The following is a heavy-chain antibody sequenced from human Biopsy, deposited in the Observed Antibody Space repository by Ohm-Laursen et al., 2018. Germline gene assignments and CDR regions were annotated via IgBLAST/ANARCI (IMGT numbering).Heavy chain of an antibody. V-gene: IGHV4-59*02. Sequence: GTPSLTCPVSGDSVTKYYWSWIRQPPGKGLEWIGHIYYSVMTNYNPSLQSRVSISVDTSRNQVSLTLSSVTAADTAVYYCARDSGILNYGNFKYYHYYGMDVWGQGTKVTVSS. D-gene: IGHD4-11*01. J-gene: IGHJ6*02. CDR1: GDSVTKYY. CDR2: IYYSVMT. CDR3: ARDSGILNYGNFKYYHYYGMDV.